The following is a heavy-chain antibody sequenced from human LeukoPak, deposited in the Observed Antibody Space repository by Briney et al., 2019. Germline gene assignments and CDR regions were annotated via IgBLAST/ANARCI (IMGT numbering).Heavy chain of an antibody. CDR2: FDPQDDET. J-gene: IGHJ4*02. Sequence: GASVKVSCKVSGYTLTELSVHWVRQAPGKGLEWMGGFDPQDDETIYAQNFQARVTMTEDTSTDTAYMELSSLSSEDTAVYYCATCTIDYADNSGYFPFDYWGQGSLVTVSS. CDR3: ATCTIDYADNSGYFPFDY. V-gene: IGHV1-24*01. CDR1: GYTLTELS. D-gene: IGHD3-22*01.